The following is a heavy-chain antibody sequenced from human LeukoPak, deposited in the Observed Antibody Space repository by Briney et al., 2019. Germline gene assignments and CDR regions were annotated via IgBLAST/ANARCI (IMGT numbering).Heavy chain of an antibody. V-gene: IGHV1-2*04. D-gene: IGHD1-26*01. J-gene: IGHJ4*02. CDR3: ASRTVNSGSLLPFDY. CDR2: INPNSGGT. CDR1: GYTFTGYY. Sequence: ASVKVSCKASGYTFTGYYMHWVRQAPGQGLEWMGWINPNSGGTNYAQKFQGWVTMTRDTSISTAYMELSRLRSDDTAVYYCASRTVNSGSLLPFDYWGQGTLVTVSS.